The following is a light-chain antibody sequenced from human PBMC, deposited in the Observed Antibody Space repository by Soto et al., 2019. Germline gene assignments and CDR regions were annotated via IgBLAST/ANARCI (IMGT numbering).Light chain of an antibody. Sequence: QSALTQPASVSGSPGQSITISCTGTIRDVGGYNFVSWYQQHPGKAPKLMIFEVSNRPSGVSIRFSGSKSDNTASLTISGLQAEDEADYYCSSYTSSSTYVFGTGTKATVL. CDR2: EVS. CDR1: IRDVGGYNF. V-gene: IGLV2-14*01. CDR3: SSYTSSSTYV. J-gene: IGLJ1*01.